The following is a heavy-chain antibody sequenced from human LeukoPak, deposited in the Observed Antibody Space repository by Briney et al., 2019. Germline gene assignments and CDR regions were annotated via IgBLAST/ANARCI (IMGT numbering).Heavy chain of an antibody. CDR1: GLTFSSYA. CDR2: ISGSGGST. V-gene: IGHV3-23*01. J-gene: IGHJ4*02. Sequence: GGSLRLSCAASGLTFSSYAMSWVRQAPGKGLEWVSAISGSGGSTYYADSVKGRFTISRDNSKNTLYLQMNSLRAEDTAVYYCAKDPTSLGGYDLAVDFDYWGQGTLATVSS. CDR3: AKDPTSLGGYDLAVDFDY. D-gene: IGHD5-12*01.